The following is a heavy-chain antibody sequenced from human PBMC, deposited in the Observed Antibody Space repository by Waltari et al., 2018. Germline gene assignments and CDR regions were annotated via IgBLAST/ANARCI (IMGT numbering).Heavy chain of an antibody. D-gene: IGHD6-13*01. V-gene: IGHV3-11*01. J-gene: IGHJ4*02. Sequence: QVQLVESGCGLVKPGGSLRLSCAASGFMFSKYYMSWIRQAPGKGLEWVSSISFLDNTKSYADSVKGRFSISRDNTNNSLFLQMNSLRGEDTAVYYCAREGGSSSWLFDYWGQGTLVTVSS. CDR2: ISFLDNTK. CDR1: GFMFSKYY. CDR3: AREGGSSSWLFDY.